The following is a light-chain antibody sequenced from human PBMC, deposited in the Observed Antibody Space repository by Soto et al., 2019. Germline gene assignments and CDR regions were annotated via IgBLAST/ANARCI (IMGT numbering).Light chain of an antibody. CDR3: SSYTVSSTVV. J-gene: IGLJ2*01. V-gene: IGLV2-14*01. CDR1: SSDVASYNY. Sequence: QSVLTQPASVSGSPGQSITISCTGTSSDVASYNYVSWYQQHPGKVPKLMIYEVSNRPSGISNRFSGSKSGYTASLTISGLQAEDEADYYCSSYTVSSTVVFGGGTKLTVL. CDR2: EVS.